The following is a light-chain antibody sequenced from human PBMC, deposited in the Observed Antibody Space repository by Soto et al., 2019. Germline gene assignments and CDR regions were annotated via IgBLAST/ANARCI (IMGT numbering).Light chain of an antibody. V-gene: IGKV1-39*01. J-gene: IGKJ5*01. CDR3: QQYGSSHPIT. Sequence: IQMTQSPSSLSASVGDRVPITCRASQSISYYLNWYQQKPGKATKVLIYAASNLQNGVPSRFSGSGSGTDFTLTLRRLEPEDFAVYYCQQYGSSHPITFGQGTRLEIK. CDR2: AAS. CDR1: QSISYY.